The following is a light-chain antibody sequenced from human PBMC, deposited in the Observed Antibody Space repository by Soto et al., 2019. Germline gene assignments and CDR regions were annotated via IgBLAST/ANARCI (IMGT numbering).Light chain of an antibody. J-gene: IGLJ3*02. Sequence: QSVLTQPASVSGSPGQSITISCTGTSSDVGSHNFVSWYQQRPGKAPILMIFEVSKRPSGVSSRFSASKSGNTASLTISGVQAEDEADYYCCSYAGTTTWVFGVGTKLTVL. CDR2: EVS. CDR1: SSDVGSHNF. V-gene: IGLV2-23*02. CDR3: CSYAGTTTWV.